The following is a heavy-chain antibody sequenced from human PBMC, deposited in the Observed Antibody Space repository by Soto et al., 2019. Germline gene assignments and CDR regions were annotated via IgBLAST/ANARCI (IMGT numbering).Heavy chain of an antibody. J-gene: IGHJ6*03. CDR3: ATGSSGSYYKHYYYYYMDV. CDR1: GFTVSSNY. Sequence: GGSLRLSCAASGFTVSSNYMSWVRQAPGKGLEWVSVIYSGGSTYYADSVKGRFTISRHNSKNTLYLQMNSLRAEDTAVYYCATGSSGSYYKHYYYYYMDVWGKGTTVTVSS. D-gene: IGHD3-10*01. V-gene: IGHV3-53*04. CDR2: IYSGGST.